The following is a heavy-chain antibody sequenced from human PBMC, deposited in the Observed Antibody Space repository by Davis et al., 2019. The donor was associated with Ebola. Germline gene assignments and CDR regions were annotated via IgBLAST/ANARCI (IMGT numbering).Heavy chain of an antibody. CDR1: GFTFSKAW. J-gene: IGHJ6*02. CDR2: IKSKTDGGTI. Sequence: GESLKISCAASGFTFSKAWMTWVRQAPGKGLEWVGRIKSKTDGGTIDYAAPVKGRFTISRDDSKNTLFLQMDSLKTEDTAVYYCARGSRNMDVWGQGTTVTVSS. CDR3: ARGSRNMDV. V-gene: IGHV3-15*01.